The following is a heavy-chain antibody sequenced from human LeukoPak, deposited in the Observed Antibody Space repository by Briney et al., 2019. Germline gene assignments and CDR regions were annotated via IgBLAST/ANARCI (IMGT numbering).Heavy chain of an antibody. D-gene: IGHD5-12*01. J-gene: IGHJ4*02. CDR1: GYTFTGYY. V-gene: IGHV1-2*02. CDR2: INPNSGGT. CDR3: ARDGGVATITGDFDY. Sequence: GASVKVSCKASGYTFTGYYMHWVRQAPGQGLEWMGWINPNSGGTNYAQKFQGRVTTTRDTSISTAYMELSRLRSDDTAVYYCARDGGVATITGDFDYWGQGTLVTVSS.